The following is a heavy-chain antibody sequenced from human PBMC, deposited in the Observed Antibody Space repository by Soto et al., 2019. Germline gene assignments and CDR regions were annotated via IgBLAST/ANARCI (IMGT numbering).Heavy chain of an antibody. Sequence: PSETLSLTCAVYGGSFSGYYWSWIRQPPGKGLEWIGEINHSGSTNYNPSLKSRVTISVDTSKNQFSLKLSSVTAADTAVYYCARGPRIEASPYYYGMDVWGQGNTVTVSS. CDR2: INHSGST. CDR1: GGSFSGYY. D-gene: IGHD2-15*01. V-gene: IGHV4-34*01. J-gene: IGHJ6*02. CDR3: ARGPRIEASPYYYGMDV.